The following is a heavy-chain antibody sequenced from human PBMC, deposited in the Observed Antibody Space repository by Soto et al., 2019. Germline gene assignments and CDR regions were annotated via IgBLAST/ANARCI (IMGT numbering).Heavy chain of an antibody. Sequence: NPSETLSLTCSVSNASISSGRFSWNWIRHHPGKGLEWIAYIFSSGSAFYNPALKNRVSVSIDTSKNQFSLRLSSVTAADTAVYYCARDDGHSGILGGPFDIWGQGTLVTVSS. D-gene: IGHD5-12*01. CDR1: NASISSGRFS. J-gene: IGHJ3*02. CDR3: ARDDGHSGILGGPFDI. CDR2: IFSSGSA. V-gene: IGHV4-31*03.